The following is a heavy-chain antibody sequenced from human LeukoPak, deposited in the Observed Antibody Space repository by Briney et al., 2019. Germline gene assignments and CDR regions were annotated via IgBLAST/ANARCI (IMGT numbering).Heavy chain of an antibody. CDR1: GFTVSNCG. J-gene: IGHJ4*02. V-gene: IGHV3-23*01. Sequence: PGGSLRLSCAASGFTVSNCGLSWVRQAPGKGLEWVSAISEGGTYYADSVKGRFTISRDNSKNTLYLQMNSLRAEDTALYYCAKDRGPFAVVPEYWGQGTLVTVSS. CDR2: ISEGGT. D-gene: IGHD3-10*01. CDR3: AKDRGPFAVVPEY.